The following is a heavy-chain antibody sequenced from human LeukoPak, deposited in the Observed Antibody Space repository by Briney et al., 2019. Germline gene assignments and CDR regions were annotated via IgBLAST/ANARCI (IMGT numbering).Heavy chain of an antibody. Sequence: GGSLRLSCAASGFTFSSYAMSWVRQAPGRGLEWVSGISGSGDSTYYADSVKGRFTISRDNSKNTLYLQRNSLRAEDTAVYYCAKDKYNWKYYDYWGQGTLVTVSS. CDR3: AKDKYNWKYYDY. J-gene: IGHJ4*02. D-gene: IGHD1-7*01. CDR2: ISGSGDST. CDR1: GFTFSSYA. V-gene: IGHV3-23*01.